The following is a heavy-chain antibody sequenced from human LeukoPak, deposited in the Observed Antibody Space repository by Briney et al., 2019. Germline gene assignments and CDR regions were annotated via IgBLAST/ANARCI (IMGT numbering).Heavy chain of an antibody. CDR3: AKVPPAWYDSSEHYFDY. CDR2: ISGSGGRT. Sequence: GGALRLSCAAPGFTLSSYAMSWVRQAPGKGLEWVSAISGSGGRTYYADSVKGRFTISRDNSKTTLYLQLNSLRAEDTAVYYCAKVPPAWYDSSEHYFDYWGQGTWSPSPQ. D-gene: IGHD3-22*01. J-gene: IGHJ4*02. CDR1: GFTLSSYA. V-gene: IGHV3-23*01.